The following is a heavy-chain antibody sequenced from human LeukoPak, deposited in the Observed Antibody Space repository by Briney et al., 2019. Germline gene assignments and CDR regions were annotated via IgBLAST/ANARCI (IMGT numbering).Heavy chain of an antibody. D-gene: IGHD4-11*01. V-gene: IGHV3-74*01. CDR1: GFTFSSYW. J-gene: IGHJ4*02. CDR2: ISSDGSST. Sequence: GGSLRLSCAASGFTFSSYWMHWVRQVPGKGLVWVSRISSDGSSTSYADSVKGRFTISRDNAKNTLHLQMNRLRAEDTAVYYCAKSARLYSNSYYFDYWGQGTLVTVSS. CDR3: AKSARLYSNSYYFDY.